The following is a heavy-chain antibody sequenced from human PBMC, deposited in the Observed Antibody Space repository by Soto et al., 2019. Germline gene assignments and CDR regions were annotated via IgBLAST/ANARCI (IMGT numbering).Heavy chain of an antibody. Sequence: SETLSLTCTVSGDTSTSYYWGCIRQAPGKGLEWVVHIHNSGTSTHNPSLNGRVTISIDMSKKQFSLKLTSLTSADTAVYYCARDFYDSVGYTWFDSWSQGTLVTVS. J-gene: IGHJ5*01. CDR3: ARDFYDSVGYTWFDS. CDR2: IHNSGTS. CDR1: GDTSTSYY. V-gene: IGHV4-59*01. D-gene: IGHD3-22*01.